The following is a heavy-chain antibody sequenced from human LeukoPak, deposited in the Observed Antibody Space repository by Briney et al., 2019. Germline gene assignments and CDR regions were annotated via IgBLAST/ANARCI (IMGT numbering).Heavy chain of an antibody. CDR2: IWYDGSIK. Sequence: GGSLRLSCAASGFTFTNYGMHWVRQAPGKGLEWVAVIWYDGSIKYYADSVKGRFTISRDNSKNTLYLQMNSLRAEDTAVYYCAKAVLLWFGELLYYFDYWGQGTLVTVSS. D-gene: IGHD3-10*01. J-gene: IGHJ4*02. V-gene: IGHV3-33*06. CDR3: AKAVLLWFGELLYYFDY. CDR1: GFTFTNYG.